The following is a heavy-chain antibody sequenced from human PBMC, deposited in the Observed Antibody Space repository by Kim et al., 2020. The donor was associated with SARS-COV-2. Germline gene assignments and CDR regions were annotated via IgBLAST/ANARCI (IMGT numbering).Heavy chain of an antibody. Sequence: GGSLRLSCAASGFTFSSYWMSWVRQAPGKGLEWVANIKQDGSEKYYVDSVKGRFTISRDNAKNSLYLQMNSLRAEDTAVYYCARDLYPYYYDSSGLDGYWGQGTLVTVSS. D-gene: IGHD3-22*01. CDR2: IKQDGSEK. J-gene: IGHJ4*02. CDR3: ARDLYPYYYDSSGLDGY. V-gene: IGHV3-7*05. CDR1: GFTFSSYW.